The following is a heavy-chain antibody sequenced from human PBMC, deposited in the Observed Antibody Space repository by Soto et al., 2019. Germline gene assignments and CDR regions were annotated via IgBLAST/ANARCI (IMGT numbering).Heavy chain of an antibody. CDR1: GFTFSSYA. CDR3: AKDRTVNTSLRRYYYNMEV. CDR2: ISGSGGST. J-gene: IGHJ6*03. D-gene: IGHD4-17*01. V-gene: IGHV3-23*01. Sequence: GGSLRLSCAASGFTFSSYAMSWVRQAPGKGLEWVSAISGSGGSTYYADSVEGRFTISRDNSKNTLYLQMNSLRAEDTAVYYCAKDRTVNTSLRRYYYNMEVWGKGTTVTVSS.